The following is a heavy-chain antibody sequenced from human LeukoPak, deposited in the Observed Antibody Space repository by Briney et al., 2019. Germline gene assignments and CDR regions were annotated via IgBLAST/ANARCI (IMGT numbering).Heavy chain of an antibody. CDR1: GFTFSSYS. CDR3: ARYSSGSVPYYFDY. D-gene: IGHD6-19*01. CDR2: ISSSSSYI. J-gene: IGHJ4*02. Sequence: GGSLRLSCAASGFTFSSYSMNWVRQAPGKGLEWVSSISSSSSYIYYADSVKGRFTISRDNAKNSLYLQMNSLRAEDTAVYYCARYSSGSVPYYFDYWGQGTLVTVSS. V-gene: IGHV3-21*01.